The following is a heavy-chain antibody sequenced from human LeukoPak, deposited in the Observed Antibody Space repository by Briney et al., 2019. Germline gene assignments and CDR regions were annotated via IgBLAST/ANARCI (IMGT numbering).Heavy chain of an antibody. CDR1: GLTFSSYA. CDR3: AREGYCSGGSCYPGLLDY. Sequence: GRSLTPSCAASGLTFSSYAMHWVRHAASNWLEWVAVISYDGRNTYYADSVKGPFTISRDNSKNTLYLQMNSLRAEDTAVYYCAREGYCSGGSCYPGLLDYWGQGTLVTVSS. V-gene: IGHV3-30*04. D-gene: IGHD2-15*01. CDR2: ISYDGRNT. J-gene: IGHJ4*02.